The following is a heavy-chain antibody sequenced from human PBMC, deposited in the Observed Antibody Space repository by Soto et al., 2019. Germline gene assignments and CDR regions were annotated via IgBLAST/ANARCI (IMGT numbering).Heavy chain of an antibody. D-gene: IGHD6-19*01. CDR1: GFTFSSYA. CDR3: AKLSRYSSGWYEDAFDI. Sequence: EVQLLESGGGLVQPGGSLRLSCAASGFTFSSYAMSWVRQAPGKGLEWVSAISGSGGSTYYADSVKGRFTISRDNSKNTLYLQMNSLRAEDTAVYSCAKLSRYSSGWYEDAFDIWGQGTMVTVSS. CDR2: ISGSGGST. V-gene: IGHV3-23*01. J-gene: IGHJ3*02.